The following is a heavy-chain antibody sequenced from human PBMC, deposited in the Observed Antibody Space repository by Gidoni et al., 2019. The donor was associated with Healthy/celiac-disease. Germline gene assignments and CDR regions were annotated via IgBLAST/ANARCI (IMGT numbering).Heavy chain of an antibody. CDR1: GGPISSYY. D-gene: IGHD3-10*01. CDR2: IYSSGST. CDR3: ARTYTYYYGSGSYYKRNPGNLNPPPNWFDP. Sequence: QVQLQESGPGLVKPSETLSLTCTVSGGPISSYYWSWIRQPPGKGLEWIGYIYSSGSTNYNPSLKSRVTISVDTSKNQFSLKLSSVTAADTAVYYCARTYTYYYGSGSYYKRNPGNLNPPPNWFDPWGQGTLVTVSS. V-gene: IGHV4-59*01. J-gene: IGHJ5*02.